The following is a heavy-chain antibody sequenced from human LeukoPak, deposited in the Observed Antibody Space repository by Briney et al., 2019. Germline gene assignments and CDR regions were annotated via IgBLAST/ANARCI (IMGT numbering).Heavy chain of an antibody. Sequence: SGGSLRLSCEASGLNVSRNYTTWVRQAPGKGLQWVSVIYSGGNTYFADSVKGRFTISRDNSKNTVYLQMNSLRVEDTAVYYCARGGLWLDPWAREPWSPSP. CDR3: ARGGLWLDP. D-gene: IGHD3-16*01. J-gene: IGHJ5*02. V-gene: IGHV3-53*01. CDR2: IYSGGNT. CDR1: GLNVSRNY.